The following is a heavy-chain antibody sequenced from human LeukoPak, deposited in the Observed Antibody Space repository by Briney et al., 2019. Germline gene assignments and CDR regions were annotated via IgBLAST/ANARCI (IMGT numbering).Heavy chain of an antibody. Sequence: GGSLRLSCAASGFTFSSYGMHWVRQAPGKGLEWVAFIRYDGSNKYYADSVKGRFTISRDNSKNTLYLQMNSLRAEDTAVYYCAKDDWSRGVTEDYWGQGTLVTVSS. CDR3: AKDDWSRGVTEDY. D-gene: IGHD3-10*01. CDR1: GFTFSSYG. CDR2: IRYDGSNK. V-gene: IGHV3-30*02. J-gene: IGHJ4*02.